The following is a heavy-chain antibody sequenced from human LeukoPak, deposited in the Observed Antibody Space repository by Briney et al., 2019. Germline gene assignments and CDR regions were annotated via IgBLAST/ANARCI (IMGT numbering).Heavy chain of an antibody. CDR3: ARFRDSHYLAPFDF. J-gene: IGHJ4*02. CDR1: GFSVSSNY. V-gene: IGHV3-53*01. CDR2: FYAGATT. Sequence: PGGSLRLSCAVSGFSVSSNYMTWVRQAPGKGLEWVSVFYAGATTYYADSAKGRFTISKDISKNTLSLQMNNLRAEDTAVYFCARFRDSHYLAPFDFWGQGALATVSS. D-gene: IGHD4-11*01.